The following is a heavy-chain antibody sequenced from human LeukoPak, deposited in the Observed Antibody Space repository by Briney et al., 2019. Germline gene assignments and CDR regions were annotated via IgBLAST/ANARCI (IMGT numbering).Heavy chain of an antibody. CDR2: ISSSSSSI. Sequence: KSGGSLRLSCAASGFTFSSYSMNWVRQAPGKGLEWVSSISSSSSSIYYADSVKGRFTISRDNARNSLYLQMNSLRDEDTAVYYCARNPHSSGWYPLDYWGQGTLVTVSS. V-gene: IGHV3-21*01. CDR3: ARNPHSSGWYPLDY. J-gene: IGHJ4*02. D-gene: IGHD6-19*01. CDR1: GFTFSSYS.